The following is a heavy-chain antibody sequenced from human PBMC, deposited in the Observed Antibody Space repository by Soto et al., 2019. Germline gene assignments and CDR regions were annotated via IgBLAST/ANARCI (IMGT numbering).Heavy chain of an antibody. J-gene: IGHJ6*02. D-gene: IGHD3-22*01. V-gene: IGHV3-7*04. CDR1: GFTFSSYW. Sequence: GGSLRLSCAASGFTFSSYWMSWVRQAPGKGLEWVANIKQDGSEKYYVDSVKGRFTISRDNAKNSLYLQMNSLRAEDTAVYYCARFYYDSSGYLSSPFYRYYGMYVWGQGTTVTVSS. CDR3: ARFYYDSSGYLSSPFYRYYGMYV. CDR2: IKQDGSEK.